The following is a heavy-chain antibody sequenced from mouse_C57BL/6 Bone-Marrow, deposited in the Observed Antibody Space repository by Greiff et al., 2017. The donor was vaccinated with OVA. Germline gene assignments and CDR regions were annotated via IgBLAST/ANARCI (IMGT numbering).Heavy chain of an antibody. J-gene: IGHJ1*03. V-gene: IGHV5-17*01. CDR3: ARIYYWYYDV. CDR2: ISSGSGTI. Sequence: EVKLVESGGGLVKPGGSLKLSCAASGFTFSDYGMHWVRQTPEKGLEWVAYISSGSGTIHSADTVTGRFTISRDNAKNTLFLQMTSLRSEDTAMYYCARIYYWYYDVWCTGTTVTVSS. CDR1: GFTFSDYG.